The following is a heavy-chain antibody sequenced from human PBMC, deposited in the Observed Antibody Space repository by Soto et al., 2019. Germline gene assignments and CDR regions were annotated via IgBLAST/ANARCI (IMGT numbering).Heavy chain of an antibody. CDR3: AKRSSSSTFDY. D-gene: IGHD6-6*01. CDR2: ISGSDDST. J-gene: IGHJ4*02. Sequence: EVQLLESGGGLVQPGESLSLSCAASGFTFSNYAMSWFRQAPGTGLEWVSVISGSDDSTYYADSVKGRFTISRDNSKNTLYLQMNSLRAEDTAVYYCAKRSSSSTFDYWGQGTLVTVSS. V-gene: IGHV3-23*01. CDR1: GFTFSNYA.